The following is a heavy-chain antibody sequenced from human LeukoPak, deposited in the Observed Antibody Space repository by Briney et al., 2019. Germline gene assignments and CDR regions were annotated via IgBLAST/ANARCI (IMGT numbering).Heavy chain of an antibody. J-gene: IGHJ4*02. Sequence: GGSLRLSCAASGFTFSSYEMNWVRQAPGKGLEWVSYISSSGSTIYYADSVKGRFTISRDNAKNSLYLQMNSLRTEDTAIYYCAREGQYQLPFAYWGQGILVTVSS. D-gene: IGHD2-2*01. V-gene: IGHV3-48*03. CDR1: GFTFSSYE. CDR2: ISSSGSTI. CDR3: AREGQYQLPFAY.